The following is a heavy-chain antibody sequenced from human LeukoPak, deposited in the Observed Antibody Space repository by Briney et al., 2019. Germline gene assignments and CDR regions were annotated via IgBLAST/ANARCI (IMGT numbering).Heavy chain of an antibody. CDR3: AKDRVGLDY. J-gene: IGHJ4*02. CDR1: GFTFSSSA. V-gene: IGHV3-23*01. D-gene: IGHD1-26*01. Sequence: GGSLRLSCAASGFTFSSSAMSWVRQARGKGLEWVSAISLSGVNTYYADSVKGRFTISRDVSKNTLYLQMNSLRAEDTAVYYCAKDRVGLDYWGQGSLVTVSS. CDR2: ISLSGVNT.